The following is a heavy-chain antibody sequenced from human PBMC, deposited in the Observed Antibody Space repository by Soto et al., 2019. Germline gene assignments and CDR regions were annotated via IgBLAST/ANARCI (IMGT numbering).Heavy chain of an antibody. J-gene: IGHJ5*02. CDR3: AKDPKCCTIGSHFLDNWFDP. CDR1: GFTFSNYG. Sequence: AGGSLRLSCAASGFTFSNYGMHWVRQTPGKGLEWVAVISYDGSHQFYTDSVKGRFTISRDNSKNTPYLQMNSLKTEDTAMYYCAKDPKCCTIGSHFLDNWFDPWGQGTLVTVSS. CDR2: ISYDGSHQ. V-gene: IGHV3-30*18. D-gene: IGHD2-8*01.